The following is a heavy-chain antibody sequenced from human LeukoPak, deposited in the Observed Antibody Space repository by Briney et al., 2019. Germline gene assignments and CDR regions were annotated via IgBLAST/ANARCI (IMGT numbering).Heavy chain of an antibody. J-gene: IGHJ6*02. D-gene: IGHD6-13*01. V-gene: IGHV4-59*01. CDR2: IYYSGST. Sequence: SETLSLTCTVSGGSISSYYWSWIRQPPGKGLEWIGYIYYSGSTNYNPSLKSRVTISVDTSKNQFSLKLSSVTAADTAVYYCARVSIAAAGETFYYYYGMDVWGQGTTVTVSS. CDR1: GGSISSYY. CDR3: ARVSIAAAGETFYYYYGMDV.